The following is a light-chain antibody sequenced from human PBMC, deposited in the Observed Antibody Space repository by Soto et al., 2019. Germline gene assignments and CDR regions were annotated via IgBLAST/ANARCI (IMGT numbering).Light chain of an antibody. CDR1: SSDVGAYNY. Sequence: QSALTQPASVSGSPGQSITISCIGTSSDVGAYNYVSWYQQHPGKAPKLMIYEVSNRPSGVSNRFSGSKSGNTASLTISGLQAEDEADYYCTSYTSSSTLNWVFGGGTKLTVL. V-gene: IGLV2-14*01. CDR3: TSYTSSSTLNWV. J-gene: IGLJ3*02. CDR2: EVS.